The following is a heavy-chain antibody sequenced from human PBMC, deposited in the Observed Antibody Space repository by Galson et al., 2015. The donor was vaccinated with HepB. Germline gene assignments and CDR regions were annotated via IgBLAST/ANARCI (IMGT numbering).Heavy chain of an antibody. V-gene: IGHV1-2*06. CDR2: INPNSGGT. D-gene: IGHD3-22*01. J-gene: IGHJ6*02. Sequence: SVKVSCKASGYAFTDYYIHWVRQAPGQGLEWMGRINPNSGGTNYAQKFQGRVTMTRDTSISTAYLDLSRLRSDDTAVYYCATDPLCDSSGRYYHHYYGLDVWGQGTTVSVSS. CDR3: ATDPLCDSSGRYYHHYYGLDV. CDR1: GYAFTDYY.